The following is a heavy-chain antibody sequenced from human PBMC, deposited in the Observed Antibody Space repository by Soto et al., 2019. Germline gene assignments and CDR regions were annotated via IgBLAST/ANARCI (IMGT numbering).Heavy chain of an antibody. Sequence: LRLSCAASGFTFSDYYMSWIRQAPGKGLEWVSYISSSGSTIYYADSVKGRFTISRDNAKNSLYLQMNSLRAEDTAVYYCARDPFTYYYDSSGYYRGGIDYWGQGTLVTAPQ. CDR2: ISSSGSTI. CDR3: ARDPFTYYYDSSGYYRGGIDY. J-gene: IGHJ4*02. CDR1: GFTFSDYY. V-gene: IGHV3-11*01. D-gene: IGHD3-22*01.